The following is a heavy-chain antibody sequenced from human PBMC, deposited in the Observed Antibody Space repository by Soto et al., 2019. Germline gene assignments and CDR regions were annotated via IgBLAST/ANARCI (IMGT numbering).Heavy chain of an antibody. CDR1: GGTFSSYT. J-gene: IGHJ4*02. CDR2: IIPILGIA. V-gene: IGHV1-69*02. CDR3: ARGGSSGQIDY. Sequence: QVQVVQSGAEVKKPGSSVKVSCKASGGTFSSYTISWVRQAPGQGLEWMGRIIPILGIANYAQKFQGRVTITADKSTSTAYMELSSLRSEDTAVYYCARGGSSGQIDYWGQGTLVTVSS. D-gene: IGHD6-19*01.